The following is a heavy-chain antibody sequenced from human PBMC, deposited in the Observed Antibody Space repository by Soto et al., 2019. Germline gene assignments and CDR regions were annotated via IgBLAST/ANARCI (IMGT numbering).Heavy chain of an antibody. CDR1: GFTFRSYA. CDR3: AKRIVATTLYYYMDV. J-gene: IGHJ6*03. D-gene: IGHD5-12*01. Sequence: GGSLGLSCAASGFTFRSYAMTWVRQGPGKGLEWVSVISGSGGSTYYADSVKGRFTISRDNSENTLYLQMNSLRAEDTAVYYCAKRIVATTLYYYMDVWGKGTTVTVSS. V-gene: IGHV3-23*01. CDR2: ISGSGGST.